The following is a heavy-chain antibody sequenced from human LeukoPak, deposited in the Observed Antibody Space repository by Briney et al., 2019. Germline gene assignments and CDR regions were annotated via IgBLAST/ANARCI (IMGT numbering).Heavy chain of an antibody. CDR1: GFSFRSYW. Sequence: GGSLRLSCATSGFSFRSYWMTCVRQAPGKGLEWVANIKSDGSEKYYVDSVKGRFTTSRDNAKNSLFLQMNSLRAEDTAVYYCARDGHWAFDSWGQGTLVTVSS. J-gene: IGHJ4*02. D-gene: IGHD3-16*01. CDR2: IKSDGSEK. V-gene: IGHV3-7*01. CDR3: ARDGHWAFDS.